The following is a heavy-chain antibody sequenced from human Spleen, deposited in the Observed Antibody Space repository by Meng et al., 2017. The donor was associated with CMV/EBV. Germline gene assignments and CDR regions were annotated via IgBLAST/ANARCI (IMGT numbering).Heavy chain of an antibody. CDR1: GFIFSKYG. D-gene: IGHD1-1*01. V-gene: IGHV3-30*18. CDR3: GKDDSGTIDY. Sequence: GQLWEAGGCVVQPGQSLRLTCVVSGFIFSKYGMHWVRQAPGKGLEWMSVISNDGSDKHYIDAVKGRFTISRDNSKNTLFLQMNNLKPEDTGIYYCGKDDSGTIDYWGQGTLVTVSS. J-gene: IGHJ4*02. CDR2: ISNDGSDK.